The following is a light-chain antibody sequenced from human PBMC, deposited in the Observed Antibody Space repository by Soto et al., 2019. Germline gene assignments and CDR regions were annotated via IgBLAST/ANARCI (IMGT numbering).Light chain of an antibody. CDR2: EVS. Sequence: SALTQPPSASGSPGQSVTISCTGTSSDVVGYNYVSWYQQHPGKAPKLMIYEVSKRHSGVPDRFSGSKSGNTASLTVSGLQAEDEADYYCSSYAGSSNYVFGTGTKVTV. CDR3: SSYAGSSNYV. V-gene: IGLV2-8*01. CDR1: SSDVVGYNY. J-gene: IGLJ1*01.